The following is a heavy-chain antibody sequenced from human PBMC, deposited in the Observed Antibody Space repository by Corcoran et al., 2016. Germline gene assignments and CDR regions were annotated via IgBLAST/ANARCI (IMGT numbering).Heavy chain of an antibody. Sequence: EVQLVQSGAEVKKPGESLKISCKGSGYSFTSYWIGWVRQMPGKGLEWMGIIYPGDSDTRYSPSVQGQVTSSADKSISTAYLQWSSLKASDTTLYYCARRGRRATIFGVVRAVWGQGTTVTVSS. CDR3: ARRGRRATIFGVVRAV. V-gene: IGHV5-51*01. J-gene: IGHJ6*02. D-gene: IGHD3-3*01. CDR2: IYPGDSDT. CDR1: GYSFTSYW.